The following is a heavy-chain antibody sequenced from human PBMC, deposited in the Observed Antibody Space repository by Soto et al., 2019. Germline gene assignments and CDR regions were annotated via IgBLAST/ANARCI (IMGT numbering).Heavy chain of an antibody. CDR2: ISCDGSNK. V-gene: IGHV3-30*03. CDR1: GFTFSSYG. D-gene: IGHD3-22*01. J-gene: IGHJ4*02. CDR3: ARGIDTMIVVAPDY. Sequence: HPGGSLRLSCAASGFTFSSYGMHWVRQAPGKGLEWVALISCDGSNKYYADSVKGRFTISRDNSKNTLYLQMNSLRAEDTALYYCARGIDTMIVVAPDYWGQGTLVTVSS.